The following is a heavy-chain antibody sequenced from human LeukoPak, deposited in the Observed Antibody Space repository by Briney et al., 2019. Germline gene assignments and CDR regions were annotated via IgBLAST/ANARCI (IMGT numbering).Heavy chain of an antibody. V-gene: IGHV3-15*01. CDR3: EYCSGGSCYTEDY. CDR1: GFTFSTAC. J-gene: IGHJ4*02. Sequence: GRSLRLSCAASGFTFSTACMSWVRQAPGKGLGWVGRIKSKTDGGTTDYVAPVKGRFTISRDDSKNTLYLQVNSLKTEDTAVYYCEYCSGGSCYTEDYWGQGTLVTVSS. CDR2: IKSKTDGGTT. D-gene: IGHD2-15*01.